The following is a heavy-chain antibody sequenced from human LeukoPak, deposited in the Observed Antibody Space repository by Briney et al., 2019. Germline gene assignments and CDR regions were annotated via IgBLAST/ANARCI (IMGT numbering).Heavy chain of an antibody. V-gene: IGHV3-21*01. Sequence: GGSLRLSCAASGFTFSRYAMTWVRQAPGKGLEWVASISSGSSYIYYADSVKGRFTISRDNAKKSLYLQMNSLRAEDTAIYYCARADWTNWGQGTLVIVSS. CDR3: ARADWTN. J-gene: IGHJ4*02. D-gene: IGHD1-1*01. CDR1: GFTFSRYA. CDR2: ISSGSSYI.